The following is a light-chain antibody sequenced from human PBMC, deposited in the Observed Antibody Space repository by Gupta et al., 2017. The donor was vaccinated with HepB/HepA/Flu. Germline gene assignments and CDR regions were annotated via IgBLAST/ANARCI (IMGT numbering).Light chain of an antibody. CDR2: DVT. CDR3: SADTNTYTRV. J-gene: IGLJ3*02. CDR1: RGDVGAYNY. Sequence: HSARTQPASVSGSPGQSTTISCTGTRGDVGAYNYVSCYQQAPAKPHILIIYDVTNCTAGVSHRFSGSKSGNTASLTTSVRQEEDDADYYCSADTNTYTRVFGGGTKLTVL. V-gene: IGLV2-14*03.